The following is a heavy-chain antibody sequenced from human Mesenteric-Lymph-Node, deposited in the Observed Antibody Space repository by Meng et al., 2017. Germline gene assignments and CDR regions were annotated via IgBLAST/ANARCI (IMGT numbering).Heavy chain of an antibody. CDR3: TKDGSGWSAY. V-gene: IGHV3-7*01. CDR2: IKEDGSEE. CDR1: GFSFSSYW. Sequence: GESLKISCAASGFSFSSYWMGWVRQAPGKGLEWVANIKEDGSEEFYRDSVKGRFTISRDNAKSSLYLQMNSLRAEDTAIYYCTKDGSGWSAYWGQGTQVTVSS. J-gene: IGHJ4*02. D-gene: IGHD6-19*01.